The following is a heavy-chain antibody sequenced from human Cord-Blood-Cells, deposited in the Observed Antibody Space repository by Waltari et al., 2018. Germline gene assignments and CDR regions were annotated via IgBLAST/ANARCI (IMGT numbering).Heavy chain of an antibody. Sequence: EVQLVESGGGLVQPGGSLRLSCAASGFTFSSYEMNWVRQAPGKGLEGVSYISVSGSTIYYADSVKGRFTISRDNAKNSLYLQMNSLRAEDTAVYYCARDSIISGTLLLDSYYYGMDVWGQGTTVTVSS. J-gene: IGHJ6*02. CDR3: ARDSIISGTLLLDSYYYGMDV. V-gene: IGHV3-48*03. D-gene: IGHD1-26*01. CDR2: ISVSGSTI. CDR1: GFTFSSYE.